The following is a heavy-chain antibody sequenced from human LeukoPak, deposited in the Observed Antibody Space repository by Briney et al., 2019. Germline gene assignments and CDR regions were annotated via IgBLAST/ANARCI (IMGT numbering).Heavy chain of an antibody. CDR2: ISASDDNT. D-gene: IGHD3-22*01. V-gene: IGHV3-23*01. CDR1: GFTFSNSW. Sequence: GGSLRLSCAASGFTFSNSWMHWVRQAPGKGLEWVSTISASDDNTYYADSVKGRFTISRDNSKSTLYLQLNSLRAEDTAVYYCAKDKPRWYYDSSGYYPDYWGQGTLVTVSS. J-gene: IGHJ4*02. CDR3: AKDKPRWYYDSSGYYPDY.